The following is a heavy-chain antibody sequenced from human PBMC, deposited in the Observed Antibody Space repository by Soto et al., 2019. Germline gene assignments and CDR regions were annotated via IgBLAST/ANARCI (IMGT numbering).Heavy chain of an antibody. CDR3: STLLIIGRYCSGGTCYPLIDY. Sequence: GGSLRLSCEASGFSFSNAWTSWVRQAPGKGLEWVGRIKSKADGGSTDYAAPVKGRFTISRDDSRNTLYLQMNSLKIEDTAVYYCSTLLIIGRYCSGGTCYPLIDYWGQGTLVTVSS. V-gene: IGHV3-15*01. D-gene: IGHD2-15*01. J-gene: IGHJ4*02. CDR2: IKSKADGGST. CDR1: GFSFSNAW.